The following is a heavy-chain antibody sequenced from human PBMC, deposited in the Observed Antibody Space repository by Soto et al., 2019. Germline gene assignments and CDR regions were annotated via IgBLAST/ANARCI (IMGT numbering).Heavy chain of an antibody. CDR3: AHKEGPPYYYSGMDV. V-gene: IGHV2-5*01. CDR2: IYWNDDK. J-gene: IGHJ6*02. Sequence: QITLKESGPTLAKPTQTLTLTCTFSGFSLSTSGVGVGWIRQPPGKALEWLALIYWNDDKRYSPSLKSRLTITKDTSKNQVVLTMTNMDPVDTATYCCAHKEGPPYYYSGMDVWGQGTTVTVSS. CDR1: GFSLSTSGVG.